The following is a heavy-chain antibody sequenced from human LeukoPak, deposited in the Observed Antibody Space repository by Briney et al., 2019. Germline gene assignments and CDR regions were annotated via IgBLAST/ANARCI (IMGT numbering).Heavy chain of an antibody. V-gene: IGHV3-21*01. CDR3: ASESYSTSWYENFHH. J-gene: IGHJ1*01. CDR1: GFTFSSYS. D-gene: IGHD6-13*01. Sequence: PGGSLRLSCAASGFTFSSYSMNWVRQAPGKGLEWVSSISSSSSYIYYADSVKGRFTISRDNAKNSLYLQMNSLRAEDTAVYYCASESYSTSWYENFHHWGQGTLVTVSS. CDR2: ISSSSSYI.